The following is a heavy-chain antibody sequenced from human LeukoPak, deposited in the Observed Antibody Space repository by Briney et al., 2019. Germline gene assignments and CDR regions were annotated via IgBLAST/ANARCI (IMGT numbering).Heavy chain of an antibody. CDR2: ISAYNGNT. CDR3: ARAAYDILTGYYHYYYYYMDV. Sequence: ASVKVSCKASGYTFTSYGISWVRQAPGQGLEWMGWISAYNGNTNYAQKLQGRVTMTTDTSTSTAYMELRSLRSDDTAVYYCARAAYDILTGYYHYYYYYMDVWGKGTTVTISS. J-gene: IGHJ6*03. CDR1: GYTFTSYG. V-gene: IGHV1-18*01. D-gene: IGHD3-9*01.